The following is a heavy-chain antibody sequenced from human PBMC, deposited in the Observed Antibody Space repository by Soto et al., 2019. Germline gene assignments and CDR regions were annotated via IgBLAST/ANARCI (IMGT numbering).Heavy chain of an antibody. CDR2: ISGSGGST. Sequence: EVQLLESGGGLVQPGGSLRLSCAASGFTFSSYAMSWVRQAPGKGLEWVSAISGSGGSTYYADSVKGRFTISRDNSKNTLYLQMNSLRAEDTAVYYCAKRGSVDSGSRANWFDPWGQGTLVTVSS. CDR1: GFTFSSYA. J-gene: IGHJ5*02. CDR3: AKRGSVDSGSRANWFDP. D-gene: IGHD6-25*01. V-gene: IGHV3-23*01.